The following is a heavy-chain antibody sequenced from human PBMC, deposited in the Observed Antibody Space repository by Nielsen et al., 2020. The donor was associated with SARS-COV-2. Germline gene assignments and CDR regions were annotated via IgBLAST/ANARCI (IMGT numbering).Heavy chain of an antibody. V-gene: IGHV3-74*01. CDR2: INSDGSST. Sequence: GGSLRLSCAASGFTFSSYWMHWVRQAPGKGLVWVSRINSDGSSTSYADSVKGRFTISRDNAKNTLYLQMNSLRAEDTAVYYCARSVYYYYYMDVWGKGTTVTVSS. CDR3: ARSVYYYYYMDV. J-gene: IGHJ6*03. CDR1: GFTFSSYW.